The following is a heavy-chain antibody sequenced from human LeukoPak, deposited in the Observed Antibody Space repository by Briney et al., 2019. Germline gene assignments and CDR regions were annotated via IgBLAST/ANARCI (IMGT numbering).Heavy chain of an antibody. V-gene: IGHV6-1*01. J-gene: IGHJ4*02. CDR2: TYYRSKRYN. D-gene: IGHD6-13*01. CDR1: GDSVFSNSVA. CDR3: ARARKLLAAAGTRQSFDY. Sequence: SQTLSLTYALSGDSVFSNSVAWNWLRHSPSRGLEWLGSTYYRSKRYNDYAVSRKSRITINPDASKTQVSLQLNSVTPEDTAVYYCARARKLLAAAGTRQSFDYWGQGTLVTVSS.